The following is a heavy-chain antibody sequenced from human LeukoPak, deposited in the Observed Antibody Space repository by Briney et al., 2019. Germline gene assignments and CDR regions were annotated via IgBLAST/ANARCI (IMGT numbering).Heavy chain of an antibody. CDR2: INPTDGHT. V-gene: IGHV1-46*01. D-gene: IGHD3-3*01. J-gene: IGHJ4*02. CDR1: GYTFTSYY. CDR3: ARGFTYGDFWSGWEGFDY. Sequence: ASVKVSCKASGYTFTSYYMHWVRQAPGQGLEWMGIINPTDGHTTYAQKFRGRVTMTRDTSTTTVDMELRSLRSEDTAVYYCARGFTYGDFWSGWEGFDYWGQGSLVTVSS.